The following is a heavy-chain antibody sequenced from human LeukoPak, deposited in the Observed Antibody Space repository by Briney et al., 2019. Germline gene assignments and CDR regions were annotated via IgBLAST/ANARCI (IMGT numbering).Heavy chain of an antibody. D-gene: IGHD1-26*01. Sequence: GASVKVSCKASGYNFAVYGMTWVRQAPGQGLEWMGWINGFNGAANYAQTLQGRVTMTTDKSTATAYLELTSLKSVDTAIYFCARGGGVGATIDYWGQGTPVTVSS. V-gene: IGHV1-18*01. J-gene: IGHJ4*02. CDR3: ARGGGVGATIDY. CDR1: GYNFAVYG. CDR2: INGFNGAA.